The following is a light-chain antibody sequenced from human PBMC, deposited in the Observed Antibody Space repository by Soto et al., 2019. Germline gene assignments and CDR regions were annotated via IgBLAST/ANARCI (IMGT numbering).Light chain of an antibody. CDR2: DAY. V-gene: IGKV3-11*01. CDR3: QQRHRWPIT. CDR1: QSFRGV. Sequence: EVVLTQSPVTLSLSPGERATLSCRPSQSFRGVLAWYQQKPGQTPSLLNYDAYNRATGIPPRFSGSGSGTDFTLTISSLEPEASAVYYCQQRHRWPITFGQGTRLEIK. J-gene: IGKJ5*01.